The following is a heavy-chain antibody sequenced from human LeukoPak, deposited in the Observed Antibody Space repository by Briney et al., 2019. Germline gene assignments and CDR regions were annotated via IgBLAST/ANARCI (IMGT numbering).Heavy chain of an antibody. CDR1: GFSLSDYY. J-gene: IGHJ3*02. V-gene: IGHV3-11*01. CDR2: ITGSGSGTII. D-gene: IGHD3-3*01. CDR3: ARDRYYDFWSGQGPFDI. Sequence: GGSLRLSCAASGFSLSDYYMSWIRQAPGKGLEWISHITGSGSGTIIKYADSVKGRFTISRDHAKNSLFLQMNSLRADDTAIYYCARDRYYDFWSGQGPFDIWGQGTMVTVSS.